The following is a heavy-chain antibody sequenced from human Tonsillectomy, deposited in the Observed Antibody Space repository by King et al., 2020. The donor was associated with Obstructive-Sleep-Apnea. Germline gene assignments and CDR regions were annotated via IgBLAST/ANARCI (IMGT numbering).Heavy chain of an antibody. V-gene: IGHV5-10-1*01. CDR3: VRHLPMATHPRDY. Sequence: VQLVESGAEVKKPGESLRISCKGSGYSFTNYWISWVRQMPGKGLEWMGRIAPRDSYPNYSPSFQGHVTISADTAIGTAYLQWSSLKASDTAVYYCVRHLPMATHPRDYWGQGTLVTVSS. J-gene: IGHJ4*02. CDR1: GYSFTNYW. CDR2: IAPRDSYP. D-gene: IGHD3-10*01.